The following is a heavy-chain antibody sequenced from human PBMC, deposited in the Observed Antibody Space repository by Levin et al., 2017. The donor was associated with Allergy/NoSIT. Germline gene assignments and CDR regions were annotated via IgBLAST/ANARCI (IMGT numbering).Heavy chain of an antibody. J-gene: IGHJ4*02. CDR3: AAPGDSSGYYYGLVY. CDR2: INPSGGST. D-gene: IGHD3-22*01. V-gene: IGHV1-46*01. Sequence: ASVKVSCKASGYIFTSYYMHWVRQAPGQGLEWMGIINPSGGSTSYAQKFQGRVTMTRDTSTSTVYMELSSLRSEDTAVYYCAAPGDSSGYYYGLVYWGQGTLVTVSS. CDR1: GYIFTSYY.